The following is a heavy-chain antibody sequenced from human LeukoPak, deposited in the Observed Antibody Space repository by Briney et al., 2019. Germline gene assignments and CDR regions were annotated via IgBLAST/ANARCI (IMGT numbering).Heavy chain of an antibody. V-gene: IGHV1-46*01. Sequence: ASVKVSCKASGYTFTSYYMHWVRQAPGQGLEWMVIINPSGGSTSYAQKFQGRVTMTRDTSTSTVYMELSSLRSEDTAVYYCARAWNMVRGVITKYYFDYWGQGTLVTVSS. CDR1: GYTFTSYY. D-gene: IGHD3-10*01. CDR3: ARAWNMVRGVITKYYFDY. J-gene: IGHJ4*02. CDR2: INPSGGST.